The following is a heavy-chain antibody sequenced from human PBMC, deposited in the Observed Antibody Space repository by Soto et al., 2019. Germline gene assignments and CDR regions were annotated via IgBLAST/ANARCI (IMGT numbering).Heavy chain of an antibody. J-gene: IGHJ5*02. V-gene: IGHV4-30-4*01. CDR2: IYYTGST. CDR3: AREFRSYGKRNWFDP. D-gene: IGHD5-18*01. Sequence: PSESLSRTXTVAGGSISSGDYYRSWIREPPGKGLEWIGYIYYTGSTSYNPSLKRRVTISVHTSKNQFSLKLSSVTAADPAVYSCAREFRSYGKRNWFDPWRQRPLVIVSS. CDR1: GGSISSGDYY.